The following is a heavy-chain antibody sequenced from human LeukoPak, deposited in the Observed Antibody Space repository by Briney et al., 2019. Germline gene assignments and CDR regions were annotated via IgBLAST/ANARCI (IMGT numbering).Heavy chain of an antibody. CDR2: INSSGGST. D-gene: IGHD2-21*01. Sequence: GETLRLSCVASGFTFRHYDMSWVRQAPGKGMEWVSSINSSGGSTYYADSLQGRFTISRDNSKNTLHLQMNNVRAEDTALYYCMKLPTMIIVIDTDFEYWGQGAQVTVSS. CDR3: MKLPTMIIVIDTDFEY. V-gene: IGHV3-23*01. CDR1: GFTFRHYD. J-gene: IGHJ4*02.